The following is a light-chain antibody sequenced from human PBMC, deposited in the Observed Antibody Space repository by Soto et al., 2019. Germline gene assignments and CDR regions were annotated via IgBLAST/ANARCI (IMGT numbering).Light chain of an antibody. CDR2: AAS. J-gene: IGKJ2*01. Sequence: DIQMTQSPSSLSASVGDRVTITCRASQSISNSLNWYQQKAGEAPKFLIYAASTLQSGVPSRFSGSGSGTDFTLTISSLQTEDIATYYCQQSYITPYTFGQGTKLEIK. V-gene: IGKV1-39*01. CDR1: QSISNS. CDR3: QQSYITPYT.